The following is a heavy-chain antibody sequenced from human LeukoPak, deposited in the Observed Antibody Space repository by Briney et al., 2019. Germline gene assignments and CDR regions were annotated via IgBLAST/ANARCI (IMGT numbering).Heavy chain of an antibody. D-gene: IGHD3-10*02. J-gene: IGHJ3*02. CDR1: SVSISTFN. CDR2: IYYTRNT. CDR3: ARVQSADYDRAFDI. Sequence: SETLSLTCTVSSVSISTFNWSWIRQPPGKGLEWIGYIYYTRNTNYNPSLKSRVTISVDTSKNRFSLKLSSVTAADTAVYYCARVQSADYDRAFDIWGQGTMVTVSS. V-gene: IGHV4-59*01.